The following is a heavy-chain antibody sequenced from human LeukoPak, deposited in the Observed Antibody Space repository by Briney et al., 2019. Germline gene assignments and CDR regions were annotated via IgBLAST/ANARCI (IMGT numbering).Heavy chain of an antibody. CDR1: GYTFTSYG. Sequence: ASVKVSCKASGYTFTSYGISWVRQAPGQGLEWMGWISAYNGNTNYAQKLQGRVTMTTDTSTSTAYMELRSLRSDDTAVYYCARVFAVAGTQYYYFDYWGQGTLVTVSS. D-gene: IGHD6-19*01. J-gene: IGHJ4*02. CDR2: ISAYNGNT. CDR3: ARVFAVAGTQYYYFDY. V-gene: IGHV1-18*01.